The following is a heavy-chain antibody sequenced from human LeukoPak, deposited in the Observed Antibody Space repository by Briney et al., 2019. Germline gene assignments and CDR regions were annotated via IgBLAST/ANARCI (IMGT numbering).Heavy chain of an antibody. CDR3: ARWRSPWAKYYYDSSDPV. Sequence: GGSLRLSCAVSGFTFSSYWMSWVRQAPGKGLEWVANIKQDGGEKYYVDSVKGRFTISRDNAKNSLHLRMNSLRAEDTAVYYCARWRSPWAKYYYDSSDPVWGQGTLVTVSS. CDR1: GFTFSSYW. D-gene: IGHD3-22*01. CDR2: IKQDGGEK. J-gene: IGHJ4*02. V-gene: IGHV3-7*01.